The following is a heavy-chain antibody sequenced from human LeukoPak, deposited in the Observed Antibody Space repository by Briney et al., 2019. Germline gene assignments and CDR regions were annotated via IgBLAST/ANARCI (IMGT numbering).Heavy chain of an antibody. V-gene: IGHV3-23*01. J-gene: IGHJ4*02. CDR1: GFTFSSYA. CDR2: ISDSGGST. D-gene: IGHD6-19*01. Sequence: GGSLRLSCAASGFTFSSYAMSWVRQAPGKGLEWVSAISDSGGSTYYADSVKGRFTISRDNSKNTQYLQMNSLRAEDTAVYYCAKDSPRIAVAGILDYWGQGTLVTVSS. CDR3: AKDSPRIAVAGILDY.